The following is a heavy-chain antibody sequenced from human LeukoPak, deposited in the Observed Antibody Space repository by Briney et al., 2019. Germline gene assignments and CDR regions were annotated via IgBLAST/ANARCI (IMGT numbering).Heavy chain of an antibody. J-gene: IGHJ4*02. CDR3: ASRATRRPSDGDY. D-gene: IGHD3-10*01. CDR2: INHSGST. CDR1: GGSFSGYY. Sequence: SETLSLTCAVYGGSFSGYYWSWIRQPPGKGLEWIGEINHSGSTNYNPSPKSRVTISVDTSKNQFSLKLSSVTAADTAVYYCASRATRRPSDGDYWGQGTLVTVSS. V-gene: IGHV4-34*01.